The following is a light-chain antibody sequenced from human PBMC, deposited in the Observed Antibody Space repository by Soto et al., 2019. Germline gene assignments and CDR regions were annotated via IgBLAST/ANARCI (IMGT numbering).Light chain of an antibody. CDR2: GAS. V-gene: IGKV3-20*01. CDR3: QQYGRS. CDR1: QRISSSY. J-gene: IGKJ5*01. Sequence: EVVLTPSPGTLSLSPGDRVTLSCRASQRISSSYLAWYQHKPGQSPRLLIYGASNRAVGIPGRSSGSGSGTDFTLIINRLEPEDFAVYYCQQYGRSFGQGTRLEIK.